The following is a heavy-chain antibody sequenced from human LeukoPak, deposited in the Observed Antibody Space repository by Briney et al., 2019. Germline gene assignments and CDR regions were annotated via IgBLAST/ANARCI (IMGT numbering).Heavy chain of an antibody. CDR3: ARTVGYSYGFFDY. J-gene: IGHJ4*02. CDR1: GFTVSSNY. D-gene: IGHD5-18*01. V-gene: IGHV3-53*01. CDR2: IYSGGST. Sequence: GGSLRLSCAASGFTVSSNYMSWVRQAPGKGLEWVSVIYSGGSTYYADSVKGRFTISRDNSKNTLYLQMNSLRAEDTAVYYCARTVGYSYGFFDYWGQGTLDTVSS.